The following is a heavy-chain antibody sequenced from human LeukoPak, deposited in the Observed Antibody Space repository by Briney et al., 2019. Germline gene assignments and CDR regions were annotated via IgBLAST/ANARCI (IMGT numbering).Heavy chain of an antibody. Sequence: GGSLRLSCAASGFTFSNYEMNWVRQAPGKGLEWVSYISRSSGSSIYYADSVKGRLPISRDNAKNSLYLQMNSLRAQDKVVYYCARDSSGWYYFDYWGQGILVTVPS. CDR3: ARDSSGWYYFDY. CDR2: ISRSSGSSI. D-gene: IGHD6-19*01. CDR1: GFTFSNYE. J-gene: IGHJ4*02. V-gene: IGHV3-48*03.